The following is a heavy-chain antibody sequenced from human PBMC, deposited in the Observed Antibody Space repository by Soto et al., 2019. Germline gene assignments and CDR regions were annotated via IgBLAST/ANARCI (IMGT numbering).Heavy chain of an antibody. CDR2: IIPILGIA. CDR1: GGTFSSYA. CDR3: AREGSFYDSSGYYAFDI. D-gene: IGHD3-22*01. J-gene: IGHJ3*02. V-gene: IGHV1-69*10. Sequence: ASVKVSCKASGGTFSSYAISWVRQAPGQGLEWMGGIIPILGIANYAQKFQGRVTITADKSTSTAYMELSSLRSEDTAVYYCAREGSFYDSSGYYAFDIWGQGTMVTVSS.